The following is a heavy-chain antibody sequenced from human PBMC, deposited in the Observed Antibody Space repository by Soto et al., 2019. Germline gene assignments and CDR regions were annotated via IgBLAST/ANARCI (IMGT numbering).Heavy chain of an antibody. D-gene: IGHD3-10*01. Sequence: QVTLKESGPVLVKPTETLTLTCTVSGFSLSNARMGVSWIRQPPGKALEWLAHIFSNDEKSYSTSLKSRLTISKDTSKSQVVLTMTNMDTVDTATYYCARMPRITMVRGANFDYWGQGTLVTVSS. CDR3: ARMPRITMVRGANFDY. J-gene: IGHJ4*02. CDR2: IFSNDEK. CDR1: GFSLSNARMG. V-gene: IGHV2-26*01.